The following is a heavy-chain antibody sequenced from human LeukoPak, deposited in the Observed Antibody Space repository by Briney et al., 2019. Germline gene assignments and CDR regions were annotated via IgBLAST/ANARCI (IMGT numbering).Heavy chain of an antibody. CDR3: ARAYYDILTGYFNWFDP. D-gene: IGHD3-9*01. Sequence: GASVKVSCKASGYTFTSYGISWVRQAPGQGLEWMGWISAYNGNTNYAQKLQGRVTMTTDTSTSTAYMELRSLRSDDTAVYYCARAYYDILTGYFNWFDPWGQGTLVTVSS. V-gene: IGHV1-18*01. CDR1: GYTFTSYG. CDR2: ISAYNGNT. J-gene: IGHJ5*02.